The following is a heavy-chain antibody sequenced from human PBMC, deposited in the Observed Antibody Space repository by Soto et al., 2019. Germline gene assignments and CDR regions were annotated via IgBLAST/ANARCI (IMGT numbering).Heavy chain of an antibody. CDR2: ISNSGGST. Sequence: EVQLLESGGGLVQPGGSLRLSCAASGFTFSRYAMSWVRQAPGKGLEWVSAISNSGGSTYYADSVKGRFTISRDNSRNTRYLQMNSLRVEDTAVYYCTKGGDYGSVLFDPWGQGTLVTVSS. CDR1: GFTFSRYA. D-gene: IGHD3-10*01. CDR3: TKGGDYGSVLFDP. J-gene: IGHJ5*02. V-gene: IGHV3-23*01.